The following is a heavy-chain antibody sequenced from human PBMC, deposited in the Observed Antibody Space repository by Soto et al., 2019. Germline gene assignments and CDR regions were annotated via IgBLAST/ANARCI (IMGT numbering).Heavy chain of an antibody. CDR2: IDPSDSYT. D-gene: IGHD6-6*01. Sequence: GESLKISCKGSGYSFTSYWISWERQMPGKGLEWMGRIDPSDSYTNYSPSFQGHVTISADKSISTAYLQWSSLKASDTAMYYCARHGSSTSYYGMNVWGQRTTVTVSS. CDR1: GYSFTSYW. V-gene: IGHV5-10-1*01. J-gene: IGHJ6*02. CDR3: ARHGSSTSYYGMNV.